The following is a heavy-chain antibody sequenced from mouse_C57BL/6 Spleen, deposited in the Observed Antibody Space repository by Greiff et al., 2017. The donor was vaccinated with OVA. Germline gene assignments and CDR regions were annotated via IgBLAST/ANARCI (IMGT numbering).Heavy chain of an antibody. CDR3: VRQERGGGYFDV. CDR2: IRSKSNNYAT. Sequence: EVQVVESGGGLVQPKGSLKLSCAASGFSFNTYAMNWVRQAPGKGLEWVARIRSKSNNYATYYADSVKDRFTISRDDSESMLYLQMNNLKTEDTAMYYCVRQERGGGYFDVWGTGTTVTVSS. V-gene: IGHV10-1*01. CDR1: GFSFNTYA. J-gene: IGHJ1*03.